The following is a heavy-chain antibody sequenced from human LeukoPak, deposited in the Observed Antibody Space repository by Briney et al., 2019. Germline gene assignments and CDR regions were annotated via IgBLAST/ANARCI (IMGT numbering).Heavy chain of an antibody. Sequence: ASVKVSCKASGYTFSSHDIYWVRQAPGQGLEWMGWMNPNSGGTNYAQKFQGRVTMTRDTSISTAYMELSRLRSDDTAVYYCARGNGGAADGGAFDIWGQGTMVTVSS. CDR3: ARGNGGAADGGAFDI. V-gene: IGHV1-2*02. J-gene: IGHJ3*02. D-gene: IGHD6-13*01. CDR1: GYTFSSHD. CDR2: MNPNSGGT.